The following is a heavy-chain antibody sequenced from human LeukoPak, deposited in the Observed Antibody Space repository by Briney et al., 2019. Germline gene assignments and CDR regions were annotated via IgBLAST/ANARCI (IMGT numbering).Heavy chain of an antibody. CDR1: GGSISSYY. V-gene: IGHV4-59*08. CDR3: ARHYFSSSCKLPVRNAFDI. Sequence: SETLSLTCTVSGGSISSYYWSWIRQPPGKGLEWIGYIYYSGSTNYNPSLKSRVTISVDTSKNQFSLKLSSVTAADTAVYYCARHYFSSSCKLPVRNAFDIWGQGTMVTVSS. J-gene: IGHJ3*02. CDR2: IYYSGST. D-gene: IGHD6-6*01.